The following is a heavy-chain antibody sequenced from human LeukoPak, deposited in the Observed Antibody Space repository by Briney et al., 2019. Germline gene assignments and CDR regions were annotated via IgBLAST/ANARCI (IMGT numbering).Heavy chain of an antibody. Sequence: SETLSLTCTVSGGSISSYYWSWIRQPPGKGLEWIGYIYYSGSTNYNPSLKSRVTISVDTSKNQFSLKLSSVTAADTAVYYCAKEERLYYFDYWGQGTLVTVSS. V-gene: IGHV4-59*01. D-gene: IGHD2-21*02. CDR3: AKEERLYYFDY. J-gene: IGHJ4*02. CDR1: GGSISSYY. CDR2: IYYSGST.